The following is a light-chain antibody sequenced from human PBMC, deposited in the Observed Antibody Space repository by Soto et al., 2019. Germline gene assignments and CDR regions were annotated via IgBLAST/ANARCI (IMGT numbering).Light chain of an antibody. Sequence: DIPMTQSPSAVSASVGDRVTITCRASQDISSWLAWYQQKPGKAPNFLIYAASTLRSGVPSRFSGSGYGTEFTLTISSLQPEDFATYYCQQASRFPPTFGQGTKVEIK. J-gene: IGKJ2*01. CDR3: QQASRFPPT. V-gene: IGKV1D-12*01. CDR1: QDISSW. CDR2: AAS.